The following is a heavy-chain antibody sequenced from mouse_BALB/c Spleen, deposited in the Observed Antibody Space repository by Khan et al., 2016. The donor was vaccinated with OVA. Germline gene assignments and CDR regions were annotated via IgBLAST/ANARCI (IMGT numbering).Heavy chain of an antibody. V-gene: IGHV2-9*02. CDR3: ARLEDI. J-gene: IGHJ2*01. CDR1: GFSLTSYG. D-gene: IGHD1-3*01. Sequence: QVQLKESGPGLVAPSQSLSITCTVSGFSLTSYGVHWVRQPPGKGLEWLGVIWAGGSTNYNSALLSRLSISTDNSKSQIFLKMNSQQTEYTAMYYCARLEDIWGQGTTLTVSS. CDR2: IWAGGST.